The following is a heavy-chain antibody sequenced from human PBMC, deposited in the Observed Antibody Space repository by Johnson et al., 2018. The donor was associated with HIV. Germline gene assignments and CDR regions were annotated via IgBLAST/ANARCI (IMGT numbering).Heavy chain of an antibody. D-gene: IGHD4-23*01. CDR2: ISYDGSTI. Sequence: EVQLVESGGGLVQPGGSLRLSCAASGFPFGGYWMAWVRQAPGKGLEWVAIISYDGSTIYYADSVKGRFTISRDNAKTSLYLQMNSLRAEDTALYYCAKGRGSYGGAFDVWGQGTVVTVSS. V-gene: IGHV3-7*03. CDR3: AKGRGSYGGAFDV. J-gene: IGHJ3*01. CDR1: GFPFGGYW.